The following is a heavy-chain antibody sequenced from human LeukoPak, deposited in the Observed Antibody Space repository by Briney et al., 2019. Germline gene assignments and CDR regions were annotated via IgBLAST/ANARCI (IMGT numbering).Heavy chain of an antibody. Sequence: SVKVSCKASGGTFSSYAISWVRQAPGQGLEWMGRIIPILGIANYAQKFQGRVTITADESTSTAYMELSSLRSEDTAVYYCARDEGYGGDYYYYYYMDVWGKGTTVTVSS. CDR1: GGTFSSYA. CDR3: ARDEGYGGDYYYYYYMDV. D-gene: IGHD4-23*01. V-gene: IGHV1-69*04. J-gene: IGHJ6*03. CDR2: IIPILGIA.